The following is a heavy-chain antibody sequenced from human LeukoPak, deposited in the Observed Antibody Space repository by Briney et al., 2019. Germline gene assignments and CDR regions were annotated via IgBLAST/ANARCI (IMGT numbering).Heavy chain of an antibody. Sequence: GRSLRLSCAVSGFTFTSYALHWVRQAPGKGLEWVAVISNDGSNKYYADSVKGRFTISRDNAKNSLYLQMSSLRAEDTAVYYCARLYSTGWYGGPDYWGQGTLVAVSS. V-gene: IGHV3-30-3*01. J-gene: IGHJ4*02. CDR3: ARLYSTGWYGGPDY. D-gene: IGHD6-19*01. CDR2: ISNDGSNK. CDR1: GFTFTSYA.